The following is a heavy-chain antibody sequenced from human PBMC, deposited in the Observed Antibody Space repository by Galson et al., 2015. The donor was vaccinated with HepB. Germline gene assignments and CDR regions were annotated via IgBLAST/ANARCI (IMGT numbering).Heavy chain of an antibody. J-gene: IGHJ3*02. CDR3: AKVGGYGGYDYPDVFDI. CDR1: GFTFTSYA. D-gene: IGHD5-12*01. Sequence: SLRLSCAASGFTFTSYAMSWVRQAPGKGLEWVSTISGSGDSTYYADSVEGRFTISRDNFKNTLSLQMNSLRAEDTAVYYCAKVGGYGGYDYPDVFDIWGQGTMVTVSS. CDR2: ISGSGDST. V-gene: IGHV3-23*01.